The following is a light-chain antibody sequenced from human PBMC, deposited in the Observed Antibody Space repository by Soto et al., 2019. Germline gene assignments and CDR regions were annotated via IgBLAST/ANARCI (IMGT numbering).Light chain of an antibody. V-gene: IGKV3-20*01. CDR1: QSVSSSY. J-gene: IGKJ1*01. CDR3: QQYGSSRWT. Sequence: EIVLTQSPGTLSLSPGERATLSCRASQSVSSSYLAWYQQKPGQAPRLLIYGASSRATGIPDRFSGSGSGTDFTLTISSLEPEYFAVYYCQQYGSSRWTFGQGTKVEIK. CDR2: GAS.